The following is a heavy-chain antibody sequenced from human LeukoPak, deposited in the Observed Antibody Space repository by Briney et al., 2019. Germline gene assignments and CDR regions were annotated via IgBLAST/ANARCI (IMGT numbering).Heavy chain of an antibody. Sequence: PGGSLRLSCAASGFTFRNYNMNWVRQAPGKGLEWVSSINSGSGYIYYADSVKGRFTISRDNAKNSLYLQMNSLRAEDTAVYYCARDATMVPLYYYYYMDVWGKGTTVTVSS. CDR3: ARDATMVPLYYYYYMDV. J-gene: IGHJ6*03. CDR1: GFTFRNYN. V-gene: IGHV3-21*01. CDR2: INSGSGYI. D-gene: IGHD3-10*01.